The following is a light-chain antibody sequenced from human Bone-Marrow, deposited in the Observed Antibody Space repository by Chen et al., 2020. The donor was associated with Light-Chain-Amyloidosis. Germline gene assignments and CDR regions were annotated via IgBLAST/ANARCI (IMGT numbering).Light chain of an antibody. CDR2: ENN. V-gene: IGLV1-51*02. J-gene: IGLJ3*02. Sequence: QSVLPQPPSVSAAPGQQVTIPCSGSNSNIGINYVSWYQQLPGTSPKLLIYENNQRPSEIPDRFAGSKSGTSATLGVAGLQTGDEADYYCATWDSSLTVWMFGGGTKLTVL. CDR1: NSNIGINY. CDR3: ATWDSSLTVWM.